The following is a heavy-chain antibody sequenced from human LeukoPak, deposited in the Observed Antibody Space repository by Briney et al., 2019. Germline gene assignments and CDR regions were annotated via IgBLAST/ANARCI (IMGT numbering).Heavy chain of an antibody. V-gene: IGHV4-39*01. D-gene: IGHD6-13*01. CDR1: GGSISSTTYY. Sequence: SETLSLTCIVSGGSISSTTYYWGWIRQPPGKRLEWIGSIYYSGNTYYNPSLKSRVTISIDTSKNQFSLNLNSVTAADTAVYYCARQKGSASSWADFDYWVQGTLVTVSA. CDR3: ARQKGSASSWADFDY. J-gene: IGHJ4*02. CDR2: IYYSGNT.